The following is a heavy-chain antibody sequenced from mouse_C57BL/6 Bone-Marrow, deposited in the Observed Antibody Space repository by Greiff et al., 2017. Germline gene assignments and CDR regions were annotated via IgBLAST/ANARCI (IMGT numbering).Heavy chain of an antibody. CDR3: RRDGARYWYFDV. Sequence: EVMLVESGGGLVKPGGSLKLSCAASGFTFSSYAMSWVRQTPEKGLEWVATISDGGSYTYYPDNVKGRFTISRDNAKNNLYLQMSHLKSEDAAMYYWRRDGARYWYFDVWGTGTTVTVSS. CDR2: ISDGGSYT. CDR1: GFTFSSYA. V-gene: IGHV5-4*03. J-gene: IGHJ1*03. D-gene: IGHD2-3*01.